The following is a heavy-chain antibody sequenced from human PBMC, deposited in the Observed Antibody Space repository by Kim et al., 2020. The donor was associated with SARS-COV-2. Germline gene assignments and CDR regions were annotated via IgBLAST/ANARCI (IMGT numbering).Heavy chain of an antibody. CDR2: ISSTSTTI. D-gene: IGHD6-13*01. V-gene: IGHV3-48*02. J-gene: IGHJ4*02. CDR3: ARDPGGSSWGFDY. CDR1: GFTFSTYA. Sequence: GGSLRLSCAASGFTFSTYAMNWVRQAPGKGLEWVSYISSTSTTIYYADSVKGRFTISRDNAKNSLYLQMNSLRDEDTAVYYCARDPGGSSWGFDYWGQGTLAT.